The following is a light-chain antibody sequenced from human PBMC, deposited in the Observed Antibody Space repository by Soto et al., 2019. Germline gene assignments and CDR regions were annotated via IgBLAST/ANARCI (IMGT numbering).Light chain of an antibody. J-gene: IGKJ2*01. Sequence: DIQMTQSPSSLSASVGDRVTITCQASQDISNYLNWYQQKPGKAPKLLIYDASNLETGVPSRFNESGSGTDFTFTISSQQSEDIATYYCQQYDNLPRYTFGQGTKLEIK. CDR3: QQYDNLPRYT. V-gene: IGKV1-33*01. CDR2: DAS. CDR1: QDISNY.